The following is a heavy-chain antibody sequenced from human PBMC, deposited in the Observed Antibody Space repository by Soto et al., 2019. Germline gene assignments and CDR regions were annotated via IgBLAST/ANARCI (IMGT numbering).Heavy chain of an antibody. CDR3: ARKDSGYADYMDV. V-gene: IGHV4-31*03. Sequence: QVQLQESGPGLVKPSQTLSLTCTVSGGSISRGGYYWSWIRQHPGKGLEWIGYIYYCGGTYYNPSLTSRVTISVDTSENQFSLRLSSVTAADTAVYYCARKDSGYADYMDVWGKGTTVTVSS. D-gene: IGHD5-12*01. J-gene: IGHJ6*03. CDR2: IYYCGGT. CDR1: GGSISRGGYY.